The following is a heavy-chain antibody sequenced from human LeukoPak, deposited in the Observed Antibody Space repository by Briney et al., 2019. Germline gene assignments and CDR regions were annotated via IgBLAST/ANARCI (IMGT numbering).Heavy chain of an antibody. Sequence: GGSLRLSCAASGFTFSNYGMHWVRQAPGKGLEWVAFIRYDGSDKYYADSVKGRLTISRDNSKNTLYLQMNSLRAEDTAVYYCARWQWELDLYFDLWGRGTLVTVSS. D-gene: IGHD1-26*01. CDR2: IRYDGSDK. CDR3: ARWQWELDLYFDL. V-gene: IGHV3-30*02. CDR1: GFTFSNYG. J-gene: IGHJ2*01.